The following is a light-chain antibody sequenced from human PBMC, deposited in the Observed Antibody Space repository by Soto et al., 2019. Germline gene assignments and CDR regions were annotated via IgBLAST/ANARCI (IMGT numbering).Light chain of an antibody. V-gene: IGLV2-23*01. CDR2: AGS. J-gene: IGLJ3*02. CDR3: CSYGGSSTLV. Sequence: QSVLTQPASVSGSPGQSITISCTGTSSDVGSYNLVSWYQHHPGKAPKLMIYAGSKRPSGVSNRFSGSKSGNTASLTISGLQAEDEADYYCCSYGGSSTLVFGGGTKVTVL. CDR1: SSDVGSYNL.